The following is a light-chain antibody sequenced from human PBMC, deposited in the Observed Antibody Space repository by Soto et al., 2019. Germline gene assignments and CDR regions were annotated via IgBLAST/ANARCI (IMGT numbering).Light chain of an antibody. J-gene: IGLJ3*02. CDR3: SSYTTGSPRV. CDR2: EVS. V-gene: IGLV2-14*01. CDR1: SSDVGGYNY. Sequence: QSALTQPASVSGSPGQSITISCTGTSSDVGGYNYVSWYQQHPGKAPKLMIYEVSNRPSGVSNRFSGSKSGNTASLTSSGHQPGDESKYYSSSYTTGSPRVFGGGTTL.